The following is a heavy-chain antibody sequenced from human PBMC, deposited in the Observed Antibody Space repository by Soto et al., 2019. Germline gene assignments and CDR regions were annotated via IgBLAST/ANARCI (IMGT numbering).Heavy chain of an antibody. Sequence: HPGGSLRLSCAASGFTFSSYAMSWVRQAPGKGLGWVSAISGSGGSTYYADSVKGRFTISRDNSKNTLYLQMNSLRAEDTAVYYCAKESRDGYNRGFDYWGQGTLVTVSS. V-gene: IGHV3-23*01. D-gene: IGHD5-12*01. J-gene: IGHJ4*02. CDR2: ISGSGGST. CDR1: GFTFSSYA. CDR3: AKESRDGYNRGFDY.